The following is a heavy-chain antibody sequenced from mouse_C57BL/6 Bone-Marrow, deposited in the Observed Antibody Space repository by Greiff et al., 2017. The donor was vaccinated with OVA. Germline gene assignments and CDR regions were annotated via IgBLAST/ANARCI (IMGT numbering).Heavy chain of an antibody. CDR3: ARESNDGYLAY. CDR1: GFSLTSYA. V-gene: IGHV2-9-1*01. CDR2: IWTGGGT. Sequence: QVQLKESGPGLVAPSQSLSITCTVSGFSLTSYAISWVRQPPGKGLEWLGVIWTGGGTHYNSALKSRLSISKDNSKSQVLIKINSLQTDDTARYYCARESNDGYLAYWGKGTLVTVA. D-gene: IGHD2-3*01. J-gene: IGHJ3*01.